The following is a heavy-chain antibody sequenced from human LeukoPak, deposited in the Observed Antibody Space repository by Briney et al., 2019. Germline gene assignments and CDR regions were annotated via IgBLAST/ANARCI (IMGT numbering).Heavy chain of an antibody. D-gene: IGHD2-15*01. CDR3: SKGSGVVVANTGGTF. Sequence: GGSLRLSCAASGFTFSNAWMGWVRQAPGKGLEWVGRIKSKGDGGTADYAAPVKGRFTISRDDSKNTLYPQMNSLKTEDTGVYYFSKGSGVVVANTGGTFWGQGTLVTVSS. V-gene: IGHV3-15*01. J-gene: IGHJ4*02. CDR2: IKSKGDGGTA. CDR1: GFTFSNAW.